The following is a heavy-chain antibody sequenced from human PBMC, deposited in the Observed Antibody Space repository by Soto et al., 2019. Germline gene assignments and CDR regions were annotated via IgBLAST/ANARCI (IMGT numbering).Heavy chain of an antibody. CDR3: ARYFKCYSSPPGPLEF. CDR1: GDSISSGDYY. CDR2: IYYSGNT. V-gene: IGHV4-30-4*01. J-gene: IGHJ4*02. Sequence: SETLSLTCTVSGDSISSGDYYWSWIRQPPGKGLEWIGCIYYSGNTYYNPSLRRRFSISVDTSKDQFSLQLSSVTVADTAVYYCARYFKCYSSPPGPLEFWGLATLDPVSS. D-gene: IGHD6-13*01.